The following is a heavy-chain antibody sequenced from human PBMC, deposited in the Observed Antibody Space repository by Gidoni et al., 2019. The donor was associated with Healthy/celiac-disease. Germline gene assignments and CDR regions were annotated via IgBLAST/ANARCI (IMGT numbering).Heavy chain of an antibody. CDR2: IIPIFGTA. CDR3: ARHPGGYDFWSGYSYGMDV. CDR1: GGTFSSYA. J-gene: IGHJ6*02. V-gene: IGHV1-69*01. D-gene: IGHD3-3*01. Sequence: QVQLVQSGAEVKKPGSSVKVSCQASGGTFSSYAISWVRQAPGQGLEWMGGIIPIFGTANYAQKFQGRVTITADESTSTAYMELSSLRSEDTAVYYCARHPGGYDFWSGYSYGMDVWGQGTTVTVSS.